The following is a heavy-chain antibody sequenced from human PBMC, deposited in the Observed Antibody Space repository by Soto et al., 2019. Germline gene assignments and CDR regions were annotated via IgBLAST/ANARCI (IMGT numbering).Heavy chain of an antibody. CDR2: INAGNGNT. Sequence: ASVKVSCKASGYTFTSYAMHWLRQAPGQRLEWMGWINAGNGNTKYSQKFQGRVTITRDTSASTAYMELSSLRSEDTAVYYCARTYGSGKFSAFDIWGQGTMVTVSS. CDR1: GYTFTSYA. J-gene: IGHJ3*02. V-gene: IGHV1-3*01. CDR3: ARTYGSGKFSAFDI. D-gene: IGHD3-10*01.